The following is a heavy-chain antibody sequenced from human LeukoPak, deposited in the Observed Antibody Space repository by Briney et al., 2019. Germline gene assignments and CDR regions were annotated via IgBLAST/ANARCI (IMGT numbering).Heavy chain of an antibody. V-gene: IGHV4-4*07. CDR1: GGSISSYY. CDR3: ARDYSSSWYLLGAFDI. CDR2: IYTSGST. Sequence: SETLSLTCTVSGGSISSYYWSWVRQPAGKGLEWIGRIYTSGSTNYNPSLKSRVTMSVDTSKNQFSLKLSSVTAADTAVYYCARDYSSSWYLLGAFDIWGQGTMVTVSS. J-gene: IGHJ3*02. D-gene: IGHD6-13*01.